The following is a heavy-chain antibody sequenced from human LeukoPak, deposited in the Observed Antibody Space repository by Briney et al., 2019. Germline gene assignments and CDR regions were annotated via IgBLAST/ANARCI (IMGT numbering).Heavy chain of an antibody. CDR3: ARADYGSGSLY. CDR1: GYSISSGYF. V-gene: IGHV4-38-2*02. J-gene: IGHJ4*02. CDR2: IYNSGST. D-gene: IGHD3-10*01. Sequence: SETLSLTCTVSGYSISSGYFWGWIRQTPGKGLEWIGSIYNSGSTYYNPSLKSRVTLSVDTSKNQFSLQLNSVTAADTAVYYCARADYGSGSLYWGQGTLVTVSS.